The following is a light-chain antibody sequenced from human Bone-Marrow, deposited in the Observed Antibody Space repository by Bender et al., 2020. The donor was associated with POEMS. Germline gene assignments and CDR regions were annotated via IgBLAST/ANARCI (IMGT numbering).Light chain of an antibody. CDR2: EVS. CDR3: SSYTSRHTLV. Sequence: QSALTQPASVSGSPGQSITISCTGTSSDVGGYNYVSWYQQQPGKAPKLMIYEVSNRPSGVSNRFSGSKSGNTASLTISGLQAEDESDYYCSSYTSRHTLVFGGGTKLTVL. V-gene: IGLV2-14*01. CDR1: SSDVGGYNY. J-gene: IGLJ2*01.